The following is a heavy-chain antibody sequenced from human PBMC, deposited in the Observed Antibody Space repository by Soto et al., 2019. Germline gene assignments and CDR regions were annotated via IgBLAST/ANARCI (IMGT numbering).Heavy chain of an antibody. J-gene: IGHJ6*02. CDR3: AREIDGYYGMDV. V-gene: IGHV1-69*12. CDR1: GGTFSTDS. CDR2: IIPMFGTA. Sequence: QVQLVQSGAEVKKPRSSVKVSCKASGGTFSTDSISWVRQAPGQGLEWMGGIIPMFGTANNAQKFQGRVTITADESTSTAYMELSSLRSEDTAVYFCAREIDGYYGMDVCGQGTTVTVAS.